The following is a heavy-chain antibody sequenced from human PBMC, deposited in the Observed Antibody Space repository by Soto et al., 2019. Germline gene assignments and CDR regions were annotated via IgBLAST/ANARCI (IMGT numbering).Heavy chain of an antibody. Sequence: SETLSLTCAVSGYSISSGYYWGWIRQPPGKGLEWIGSISHSGTTYYNPSLKSRVTISADTSKNQFSLKLSSVTAADTAVYYCARDFPLLGYCSSTSCYNRFDPWGLGTLVTVSS. CDR1: GYSISSGYY. CDR2: ISHSGTT. J-gene: IGHJ5*02. D-gene: IGHD2-2*03. V-gene: IGHV4-38-2*02. CDR3: ARDFPLLGYCSSTSCYNRFDP.